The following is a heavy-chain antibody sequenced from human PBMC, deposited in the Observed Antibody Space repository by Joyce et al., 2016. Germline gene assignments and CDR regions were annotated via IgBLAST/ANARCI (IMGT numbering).Heavy chain of an antibody. D-gene: IGHD1-14*01. CDR1: GFTFSGHS. J-gene: IGHJ4*02. CDR3: ARDGPKTTWDPGYYFDF. V-gene: IGHV3-30*04. CDR2: ISYDGKNT. Sequence: QVKLVESGGGLVHPGRSLRLSCAASGFTFSGHSMHWVRQAPGKGLDWVAIISYDGKNTYYGDSMKGRFTISRDNSKNTVYLQVDSLRTEDTAVYYCARDGPKTTWDPGYYFDFWGQGTLVTVSS.